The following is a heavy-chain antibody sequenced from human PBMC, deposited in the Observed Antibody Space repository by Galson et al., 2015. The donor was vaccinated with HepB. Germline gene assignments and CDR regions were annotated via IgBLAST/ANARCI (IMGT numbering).Heavy chain of an antibody. J-gene: IGHJ4*02. CDR3: ARGGDGYNGIDY. Sequence: KVSCKASGYTFSSYAISWVRQAPGQGLEWMGRIIPILGIANYAQKFQGRVTITADKSTSTAYMELSSLRSEDTAVYYCARGGDGYNGIDYWGQGTLVTVSS. CDR1: GYTFSSYA. V-gene: IGHV1-69*04. D-gene: IGHD5-24*01. CDR2: IIPILGIA.